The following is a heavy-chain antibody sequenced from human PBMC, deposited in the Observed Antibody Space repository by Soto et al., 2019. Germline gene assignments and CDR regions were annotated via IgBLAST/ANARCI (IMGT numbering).Heavy chain of an antibody. D-gene: IGHD4-4*01. CDR3: ARVTTKINWFDP. J-gene: IGHJ5*02. V-gene: IGHV3-48*03. Sequence: GGSLRLSCAASGFTFSSYEMNWVRQAPGKGLEWVSYISSSGSTIYYADSVKGRFTISRDNAKNSLYLQMNSLRAEDTAVYYCARVTTKINWFDPWGQGTLVTVSS. CDR2: ISSSGSTI. CDR1: GFTFSSYE.